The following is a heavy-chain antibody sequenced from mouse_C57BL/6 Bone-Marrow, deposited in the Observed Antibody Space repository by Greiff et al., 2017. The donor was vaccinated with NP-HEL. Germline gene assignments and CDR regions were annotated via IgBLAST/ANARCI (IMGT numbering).Heavy chain of an antibody. CDR2: IYPSDSET. CDR3: ARGGRYGSSPYYFDY. Sequence: QVQLQQPGAELVRPGSSVKLSCKASGYTFTSYWMDWVKQRPGQGLEWIGNIYPSDSETHYNQKFKDKATLTVDKSSSTAYMQLSSLTSEDSAVYYCARGGRYGSSPYYFDYWGQGTTLTVSS. D-gene: IGHD1-1*01. CDR1: GYTFTSYW. V-gene: IGHV1-61*01. J-gene: IGHJ2*01.